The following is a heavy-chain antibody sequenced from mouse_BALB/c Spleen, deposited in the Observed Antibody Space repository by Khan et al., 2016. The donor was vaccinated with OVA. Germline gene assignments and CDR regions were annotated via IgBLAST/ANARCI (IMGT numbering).Heavy chain of an antibody. CDR1: GYSITSAYA. D-gene: IGHD2-4*01. CDR2: INYSGNT. Sequence: EVKLLESGPGLVKPSQSLSLTCTVTGYSITSAYAWNWIRQFPGNKLEWMGYINYSGNTRFNPSLKSRTSITRDTSKNPFFLQLNSVTTEDTATYYCARKDYYDYDPFPYWGQGTLVTVSA. V-gene: IGHV3-2*02. J-gene: IGHJ3*01. CDR3: ARKDYYDYDPFPY.